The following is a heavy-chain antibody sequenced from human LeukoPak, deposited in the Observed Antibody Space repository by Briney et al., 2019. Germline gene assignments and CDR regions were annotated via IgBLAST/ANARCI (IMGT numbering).Heavy chain of an antibody. Sequence: SQTLSLTCAISGDSVSRSGPGWNWIRQSPSRGLEWLGRTYYRSKWYYDYGSSLKSRITINPATSKNQFSLQLSSVTPEDTAVYYCARDSGYSGSWSFDHWGKGILVTVSS. V-gene: IGHV6-1*01. CDR1: GDSVSRSGPG. D-gene: IGHD6-13*01. J-gene: IGHJ4*02. CDR2: TYYRSKWYY. CDR3: ARDSGYSGSWSFDH.